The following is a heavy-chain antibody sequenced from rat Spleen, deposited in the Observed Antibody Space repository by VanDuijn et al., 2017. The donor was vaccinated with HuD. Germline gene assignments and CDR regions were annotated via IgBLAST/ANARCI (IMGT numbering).Heavy chain of an antibody. CDR2: IIYDGSTT. V-gene: IGHV5S10*01. CDR3: ATYNYYYDGYFFDY. Sequence: EVQLVETGGGLVQPGRSLKLSCAASGFTFSDYNMAWVRQAPKKGLEWVATIIYDGSTTYYRDSVKGRFTISRNNAKSTLYLQMDSLRSEDTATYYCATYNYYYDGYFFDYWGQGVMVTVSS. J-gene: IGHJ2*01. CDR1: GFTFSDYN. D-gene: IGHD1-12*03.